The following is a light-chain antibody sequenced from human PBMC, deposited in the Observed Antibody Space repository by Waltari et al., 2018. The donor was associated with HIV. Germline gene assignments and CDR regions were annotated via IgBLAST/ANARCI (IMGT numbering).Light chain of an antibody. V-gene: IGKV1-39*01. J-gene: IGKJ4*01. CDR2: AAS. CDR1: QTISSY. CDR3: QQSYSPLT. Sequence: IQLTQSPSPLSASVGDRVPITCRASQTISSYLNWYQQKPGKAPKLLIYAASSLQSGVPSRFSGSGSGTDFTLTISSLQPEDFATYYCQQSYSPLTFGGGTKVEI.